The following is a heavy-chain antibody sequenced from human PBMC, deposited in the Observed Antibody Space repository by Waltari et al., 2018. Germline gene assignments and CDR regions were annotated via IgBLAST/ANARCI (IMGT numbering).Heavy chain of an antibody. V-gene: IGHV1-2*06. Sequence: QVQLVQSGAEVKKPGASVKVSCKASGYTFTGYYMHWVRQAPGHGREWMGRINPHSGGTHYAQNFHGRVTMPRDTSISPAFMELSRLRSDDTAVYYCASWEPTPRDAFDIWGQGTMVTVSS. CDR3: ASWEPTPRDAFDI. CDR2: INPHSGGT. D-gene: IGHD1-26*01. CDR1: GYTFTGYY. J-gene: IGHJ3*02.